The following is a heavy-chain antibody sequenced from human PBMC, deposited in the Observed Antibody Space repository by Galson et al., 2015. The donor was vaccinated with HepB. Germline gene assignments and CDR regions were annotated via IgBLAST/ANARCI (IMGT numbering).Heavy chain of an antibody. CDR1: GFTFSNYA. D-gene: IGHD2-8*02. CDR3: AKEPLVRRYFDY. Sequence: SLRLSCAASGFTFSNYAMSWVRQAPGKGLEWVSDISGSGSTAFYADSVKGRFTISRDNSKNTVYLQMNSLRAEDTAVYYCAKEPLVRRYFDYWGQGSLVTVSS. CDR2: ISGSGSTA. J-gene: IGHJ4*02. V-gene: IGHV3-23*01.